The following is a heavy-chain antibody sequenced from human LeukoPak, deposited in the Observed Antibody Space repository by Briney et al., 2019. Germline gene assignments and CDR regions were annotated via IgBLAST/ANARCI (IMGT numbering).Heavy chain of an antibody. CDR2: IHAKGST. J-gene: IGHJ4*02. Sequence: TSETLSLTCTVSGASINTYYWTWIRQPPGKGLEWVGDIHAKGSTSYNPPLQSRVTISGNTSKGQFSLKLNSVTAADTAVYYCARALGAAPVDYWGQGTLVTVSS. D-gene: IGHD1-26*01. V-gene: IGHV4-59*01. CDR1: GASINTYY. CDR3: ARALGAAPVDY.